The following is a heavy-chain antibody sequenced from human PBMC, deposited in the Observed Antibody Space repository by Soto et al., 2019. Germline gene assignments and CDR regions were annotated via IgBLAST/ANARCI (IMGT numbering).Heavy chain of an antibody. CDR1: GASINNYY. Sequence: QVQMQESGPGLVKPSETLSLTCTVSGASINNYYCNWVRQPPGKGLEWIGSIHYSGTTHYNPSLESRVTISRDAARNQFSLRLRSVTAADAAGYYCAGDTYGLDVWGQGTTVTVSS. V-gene: IGHV4-59*01. CDR2: IHYSGTT. CDR3: AGDTYGLDV. J-gene: IGHJ6*02.